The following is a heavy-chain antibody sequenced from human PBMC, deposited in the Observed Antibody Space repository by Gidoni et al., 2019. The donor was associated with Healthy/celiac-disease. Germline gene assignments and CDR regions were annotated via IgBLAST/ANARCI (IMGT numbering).Heavy chain of an antibody. CDR2: ISGSGGST. J-gene: IGHJ2*01. CDR1: GFTFSSYA. Sequence: EVQLLESGGGLVQPGGSLRLSCAASGFTFSSYAMSWVRQAPGKGLEWVSAISGSGGSTYYADSVKGRFTISRDNSKNTLYLQMNSLRAEDTAVYYCAKVTIFGVVITRGHWYFDLWGRGTLVTVSS. V-gene: IGHV3-23*01. CDR3: AKVTIFGVVITRGHWYFDL. D-gene: IGHD3-3*01.